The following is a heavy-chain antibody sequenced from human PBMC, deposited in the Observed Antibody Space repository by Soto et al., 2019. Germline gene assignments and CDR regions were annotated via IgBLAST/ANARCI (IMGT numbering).Heavy chain of an antibody. CDR2: IYYTGRT. CDR3: ARLDYGGKVADP. Sequence: PSETLSLTCTVSGDSINSRAYYWSWIRQHPGKGLEWIGYIYYTGRTYYNPSLRSRVIISVDTSKNQFSLKLSSVTAADTAVYYCARLDYGGKVADPWGQGTLVTVSS. D-gene: IGHD4-17*01. V-gene: IGHV4-31*03. J-gene: IGHJ5*02. CDR1: GDSINSRAYY.